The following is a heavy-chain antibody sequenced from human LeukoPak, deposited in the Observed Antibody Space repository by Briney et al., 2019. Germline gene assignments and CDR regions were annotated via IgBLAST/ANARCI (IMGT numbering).Heavy chain of an antibody. Sequence: PGRSLRLSCAASGFTFSDYYMSWIRQTPGKGLEWVSYISGSGNTIFYADSVKGRFIISRDNTKNSLYLQLNSLRAEDTAVYYCARVVYCTGGICQIFAFGTWGQGTMVTVSS. D-gene: IGHD2-15*01. CDR2: ISGSGNTI. V-gene: IGHV3-11*01. J-gene: IGHJ3*02. CDR1: GFTFSDYY. CDR3: ARVVYCTGGICQIFAFGT.